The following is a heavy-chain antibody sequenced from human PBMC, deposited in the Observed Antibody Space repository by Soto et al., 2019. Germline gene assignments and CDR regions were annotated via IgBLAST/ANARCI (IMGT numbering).Heavy chain of an antibody. CDR1: GFTFDDYA. CDR2: ISWNSGSI. Sequence: EVQLVESGGGLVQPGRSLRLSCAASGFTFDDYAMHWVRQAPGKGLEWVSGISWNSGSIGYADSVKGRFTISRDNAKNSLYLQMNSLRAEDTALYYCAKGVHYYDSSSTDYWGQGTLVTVSS. CDR3: AKGVHYYDSSSTDY. D-gene: IGHD3-22*01. V-gene: IGHV3-9*01. J-gene: IGHJ4*02.